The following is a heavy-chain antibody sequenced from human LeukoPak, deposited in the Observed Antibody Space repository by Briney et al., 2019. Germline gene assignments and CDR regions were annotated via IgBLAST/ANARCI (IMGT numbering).Heavy chain of an antibody. CDR3: ARGPLTMTRGFDP. CDR2: INHSGST. D-gene: IGHD4-17*01. Sequence: PSETLSLTCAVYGGSFSGYYWSWIRQPPGKGLEWVGEINHSGSTNYNPSLKSRVTISVDTSKNQFSLKLSSVTAADTAVYYCARGPLTMTRGFDPWGQGTLVTVSS. CDR1: GGSFSGYY. V-gene: IGHV4-34*01. J-gene: IGHJ5*02.